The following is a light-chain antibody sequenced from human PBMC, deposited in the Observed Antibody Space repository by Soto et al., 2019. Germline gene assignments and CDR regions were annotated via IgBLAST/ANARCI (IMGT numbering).Light chain of an antibody. V-gene: IGKV3-20*01. Sequence: EIVLTQSPGTLSLSPGERATLSCRASQSASSNYLAWYQQKPGQAPRLLIYAASTRATGIPDRFCGSGSGTDFTLTISRLEPEDFAVYYCQQYGRSPPLIFGGGTKVEIK. CDR3: QQYGRSPPLI. J-gene: IGKJ4*01. CDR1: QSASSNY. CDR2: AAS.